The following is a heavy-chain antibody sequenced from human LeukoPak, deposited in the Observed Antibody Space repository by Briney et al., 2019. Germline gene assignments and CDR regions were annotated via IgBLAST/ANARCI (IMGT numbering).Heavy chain of an antibody. V-gene: IGHV1-18*01. CDR1: GYTFTSYG. J-gene: IGHJ5*02. D-gene: IGHD6-19*01. CDR3: ARAPNRLYSSGWYWFDP. Sequence: ASVKVSCKASGYTFTSYGISWVRQAPGQGLEWMGWISAYNGNTNYAQKLQGRVTMTTDTSTSTAYMELRSLRSDDTAVYYCARAPNRLYSSGWYWFDPWGQGTLVTVSS. CDR2: ISAYNGNT.